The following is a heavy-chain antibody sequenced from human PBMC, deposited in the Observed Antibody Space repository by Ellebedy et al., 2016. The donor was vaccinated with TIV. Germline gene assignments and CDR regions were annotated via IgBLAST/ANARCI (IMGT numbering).Heavy chain of an antibody. Sequence: SETLSLXCAVYGGSFSGYYWSWIRQPPGKGLEWIGEINHSVSTNYNPSLKSRVTISVDTSKNQFSLKLSSVTAADTAVYYCARGGYQLLAHYYYGMDVWGQGTTVTVSS. CDR1: GGSFSGYY. V-gene: IGHV4-34*01. J-gene: IGHJ6*02. CDR2: INHSVST. D-gene: IGHD2-2*01. CDR3: ARGGYQLLAHYYYGMDV.